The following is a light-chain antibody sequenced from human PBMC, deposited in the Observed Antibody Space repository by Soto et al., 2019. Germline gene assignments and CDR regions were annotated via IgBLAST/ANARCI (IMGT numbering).Light chain of an antibody. J-gene: IGKJ4*01. CDR2: TAS. Sequence: DIQMTQSPSTLSASVGDRITITCRASQSVTTWVAWYQQKPGKAPKLLIHTASTLANGVPSRFTGSGSGTEFTLTVSSLQPDDLATYYCQHYSSFPFTFGGGTRVDIK. CDR1: QSVTTW. CDR3: QHYSSFPFT. V-gene: IGKV1-5*03.